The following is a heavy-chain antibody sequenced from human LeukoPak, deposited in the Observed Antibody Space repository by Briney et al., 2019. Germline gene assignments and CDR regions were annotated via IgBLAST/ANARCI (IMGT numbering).Heavy chain of an antibody. V-gene: IGHV5-51*01. CDR3: ARRLWFGDQEVFDV. J-gene: IGHJ3*01. CDR2: IYPGDSNT. D-gene: IGHD3-10*01. CDR1: GYNFSNYL. Sequence: GESLKISCKGSGYNFSNYLIGWVRQMPGKGLEWMGIIYPGDSNTRSSPSFQGQVTISADKSIATAFLQWSSLKASDTAIYYCARRLWFGDQEVFDVWGQGTIVTVSS.